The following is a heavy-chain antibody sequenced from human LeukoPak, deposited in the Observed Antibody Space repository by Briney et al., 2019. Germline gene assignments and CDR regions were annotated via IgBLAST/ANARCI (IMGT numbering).Heavy chain of an antibody. V-gene: IGHV3-30*03. D-gene: IGHD4-17*01. J-gene: IGHJ4*02. CDR1: GFTFSDYG. Sequence: GGSLRLSCAASGFTFSDYGMHWVRQAPGKGLEWVAVMSYDGNDKYYADSVKGRFTISRDNSKNSLYLQMTSLRPEDSAVYYCARDGDYGDYGYYFDYWGQGTLVTVSS. CDR3: ARDGDYGDYGYYFDY. CDR2: MSYDGNDK.